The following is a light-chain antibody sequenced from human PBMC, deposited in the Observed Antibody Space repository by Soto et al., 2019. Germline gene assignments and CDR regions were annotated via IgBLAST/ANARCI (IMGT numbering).Light chain of an antibody. CDR3: QQYGSSLLFT. V-gene: IGKV3-20*01. CDR1: QSVSSSY. J-gene: IGKJ3*01. CDR2: GAS. Sequence: EIVLTQPPGTLSLSPGERATLSCRASQSVSSSYLAWYQQKPGQAPRLLIYGASSRATGIPDRFSGSGSGTDFTLTISGLEPEDFAVYYCQQYGSSLLFTFGPGTKVDIK.